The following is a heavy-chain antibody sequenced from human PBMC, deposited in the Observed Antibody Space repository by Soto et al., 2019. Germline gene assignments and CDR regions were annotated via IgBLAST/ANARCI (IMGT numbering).Heavy chain of an antibody. V-gene: IGHV3-15*07. CDR1: GFSFSDAW. CDR3: TSHLPGITTNYGFDY. D-gene: IGHD3-3*01. CDR2: FKSRADGGTT. Sequence: EVQLVESGGGLVKPGASLRLSCAASGFSFSDAWMNWVRQAPGKGLEWVGRFKSRADGGTTDYAAPVKGRFTISRDDSKNMPSLQMNSLKTEDTAMYFRTSHLPGITTNYGFDYWGQGTLVTVSS. J-gene: IGHJ4*02.